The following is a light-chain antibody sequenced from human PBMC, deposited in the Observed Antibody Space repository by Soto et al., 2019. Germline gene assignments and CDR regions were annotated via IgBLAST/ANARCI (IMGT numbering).Light chain of an antibody. Sequence: QSVLTQPPSASGTPGQRVTISCSGSSSNIGSNTVNWYQQLPGTAPKLLIYSNNQRPSGVPDRFSGSKSGTSASLAISGLQYEDEADYYCAAWDHSLNGVVFGRGTKLTVL. CDR2: SNN. V-gene: IGLV1-44*01. J-gene: IGLJ2*01. CDR1: SSNIGSNT. CDR3: AAWDHSLNGVV.